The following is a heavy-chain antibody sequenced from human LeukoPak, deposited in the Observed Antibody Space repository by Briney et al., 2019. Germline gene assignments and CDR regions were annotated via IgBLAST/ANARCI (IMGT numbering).Heavy chain of an antibody. CDR1: GFTFTSYG. CDR3: ARDFHTSGKPGD. D-gene: IGHD6-19*01. V-gene: IGHV3-30*03. Sequence: PGGSLRLSCAASGFTFTSYGMHWVRQAPGKGLEWVAVISYDGSNKYYADSVKGRFTISRDNSKNTLYLQMNSLRAEDTAVYYCARDFHTSGKPGDWGQGTLVTVSS. J-gene: IGHJ4*02. CDR2: ISYDGSNK.